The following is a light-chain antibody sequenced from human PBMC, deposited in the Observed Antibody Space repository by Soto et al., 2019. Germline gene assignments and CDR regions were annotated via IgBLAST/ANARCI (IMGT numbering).Light chain of an antibody. CDR3: QQYNSYSPRAIT. J-gene: IGKJ4*01. V-gene: IGKV1-5*03. CDR2: KAS. Sequence: DIQMTQSPSTLSASVGDRVTITCRASQSISSWLAWYQQKPGKAPKLLIYKASSLVSGVPSRFSGSGSGTEFTLTTSCLQPDAFPTYCYQQYNSYSPRAITFGGGTTVEIK. CDR1: QSISSW.